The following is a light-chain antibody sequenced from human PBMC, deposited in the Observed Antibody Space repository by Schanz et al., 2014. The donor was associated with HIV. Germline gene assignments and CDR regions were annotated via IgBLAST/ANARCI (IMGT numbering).Light chain of an antibody. CDR3: LQYGSSPT. Sequence: ETMMTQSPATLSVSPGERATLSCRASQSVSSSYLAWYQQKPGQAPRLLIYGASSRAIGIPDRFSGSGSGTDFTLTISSLEPEDFAVYYCLQYGSSPTFGGGTKVEIK. J-gene: IGKJ4*01. CDR2: GAS. CDR1: QSVSSSY. V-gene: IGKV3-20*01.